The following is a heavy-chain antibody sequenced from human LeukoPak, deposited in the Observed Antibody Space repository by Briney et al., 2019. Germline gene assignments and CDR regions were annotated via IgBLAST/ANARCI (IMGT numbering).Heavy chain of an antibody. CDR2: IKQDGSEK. D-gene: IGHD3-3*01. J-gene: IGHJ6*03. V-gene: IGHV3-7*01. CDR3: AREALTYYDFWSGPTPYYYYMDV. Sequence: GGSLRLSCAASGFTFSSYWMSWVRQAPGKGLEWVANIKQDGSEKYYVDSVKGRFTISRDNAKNSLYLQMNSLRAEDTAVYYCAREALTYYDFWSGPTPYYYYMDVWGKGTTVTVSS. CDR1: GFTFSSYW.